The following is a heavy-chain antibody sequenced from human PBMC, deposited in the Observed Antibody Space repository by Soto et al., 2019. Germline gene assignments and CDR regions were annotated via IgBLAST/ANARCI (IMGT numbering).Heavy chain of an antibody. CDR1: GGTFSSYT. Sequence: QVQLVQSGAEVKKPGSSVKVSCKASGGTFSSYTISWVRQATGQGLEWMGRIIPILGIANYAQKFQGRVKMNADKSTSTAYMELSSLRSEDTAVYYCASGGLRLEWGQGTLVTVSS. CDR2: IIPILGIA. CDR3: ASGGLRLE. V-gene: IGHV1-69*02. D-gene: IGHD4-17*01. J-gene: IGHJ4*02.